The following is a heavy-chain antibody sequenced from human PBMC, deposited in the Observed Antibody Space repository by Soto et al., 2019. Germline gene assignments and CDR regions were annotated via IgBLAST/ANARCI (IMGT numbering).Heavy chain of an antibody. CDR1: GYTFTSYG. V-gene: IGHV1-18*01. CDR2: ISAYNGNT. Sequence: ASVKVSCKASGYTFTSYGISWVRQAPGQGLEWMGWISAYNGNTNYAQKLQGRVTMTTDTSTSTAYMELRSLRSDDTAVYYCARDGDSRSSPHYYYYGMDVWGQGTTVTV. CDR3: ARDGDSRSSPHYYYYGMDV. D-gene: IGHD6-6*01. J-gene: IGHJ6*02.